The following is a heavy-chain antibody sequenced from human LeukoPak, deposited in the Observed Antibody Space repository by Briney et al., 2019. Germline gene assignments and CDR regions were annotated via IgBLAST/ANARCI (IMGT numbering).Heavy chain of an antibody. CDR1: GGSISSYY. J-gene: IGHJ4*02. V-gene: IGHV4-59*12. CDR2: IYYSGST. Sequence: PSETLSLTCTVSGGSISSYYWSWIRQPPGKGLEWIGYIYYSGSTNYKPSLKSRVTISVDTSKNQFSLKLSSVTAADTAVYYCATIDGYDYYFDYWGQGTLVTVSS. CDR3: ATIDGYDYYFDY. D-gene: IGHD5-12*01.